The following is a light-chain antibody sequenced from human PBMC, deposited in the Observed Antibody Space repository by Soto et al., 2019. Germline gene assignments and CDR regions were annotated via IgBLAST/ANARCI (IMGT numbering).Light chain of an antibody. CDR2: DVR. CDR3: NSYTSSNTLV. Sequence: QSALTQPASVSGSPGQSITLSCTGTSRDVGGYDYVSWYQHHPGKAPKLMIYDVRNRPLGVSNRFSGSKSGNTASLTISGLQAEDEADYYCNSYTSSNTLVFGGGTQLTVL. V-gene: IGLV2-14*03. J-gene: IGLJ2*01. CDR1: SRDVGGYDY.